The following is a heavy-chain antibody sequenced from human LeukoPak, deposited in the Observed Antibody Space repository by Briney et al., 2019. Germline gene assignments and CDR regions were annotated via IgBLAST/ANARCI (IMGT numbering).Heavy chain of an antibody. V-gene: IGHV1-18*01. D-gene: IGHD6-13*01. CDR1: GYTFTSND. CDR3: ARDPTYSSSGRDY. Sequence: ASVKVSCKASGYTFTSNDFSWVRQAPGQGLEWMGWVGITDGRTNYAQKFQGRVTLTTDTSTRTAYMELSSLRSEDTAVYYCARDPTYSSSGRDYWGQGTLVTVSS. CDR2: VGITDGRT. J-gene: IGHJ4*02.